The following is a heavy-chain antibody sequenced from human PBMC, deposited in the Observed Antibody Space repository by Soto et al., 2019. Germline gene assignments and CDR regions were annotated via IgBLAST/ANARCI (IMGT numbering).Heavy chain of an antibody. J-gene: IGHJ4*02. CDR1: VFTFSDYA. CDR2: ISAGGST. D-gene: IGHD2-2*02. CDR3: ANVPIWCSSTSCYTEGFDY. V-gene: IGHV3-23*01. Sequence: GSLRVSCTASVFTFSDYAMSWVRQPPGKGLEWVSVISAGGSTYYADSVKGRFTVSRANSKNTLYLQMNSLRAEDTAVYYCANVPIWCSSTSCYTEGFDYWGQGTLVTVSS.